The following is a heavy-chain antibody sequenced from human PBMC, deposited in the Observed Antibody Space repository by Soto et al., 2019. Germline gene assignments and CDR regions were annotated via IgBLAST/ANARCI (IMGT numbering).Heavy chain of an antibody. CDR3: AKDWGSSSYYFDY. CDR1: GFTFSSYA. CDR2: ISGNSGSI. J-gene: IGHJ4*02. D-gene: IGHD6-13*01. Sequence: GGSLRLSCAASGFTFSSYAMSWVRQAPGKGLEWVSGISGNSGSIGYADSVKGRFTISRDNAKNSLYLQMNSLRAEDTALYYCAKDWGSSSYYFDYWGQGTLVTVSS. V-gene: IGHV3-9*01.